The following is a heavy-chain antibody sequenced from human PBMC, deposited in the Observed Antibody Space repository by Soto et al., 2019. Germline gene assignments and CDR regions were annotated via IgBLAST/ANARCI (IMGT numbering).Heavy chain of an antibody. CDR3: ARGRRLLVRGARDYYYYYMDV. V-gene: IGHV1-8*01. CDR1: GYTFTSYD. D-gene: IGHD3-10*01. J-gene: IGHJ6*03. Sequence: GASVKVSCKASGYTFTSYDINWARQATGQGLEWMGWMNPNSGNTGYAQKFQGRVTMTRNTSISTAYMELSSLRSEDTAVYYCARGRRLLVRGARDYYYYYMDVWGKGTTVTVSS. CDR2: MNPNSGNT.